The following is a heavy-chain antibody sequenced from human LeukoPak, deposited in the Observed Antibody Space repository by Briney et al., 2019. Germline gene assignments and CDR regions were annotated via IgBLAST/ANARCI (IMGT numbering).Heavy chain of an antibody. V-gene: IGHV3-23*01. CDR2: ISGSGGST. CDR3: TRDEVGASTEFDY. CDR1: GFTFSSYG. D-gene: IGHD1-26*01. J-gene: IGHJ4*02. Sequence: GGSLRLSCAASGFTFSSYGMSWVRQAPGKGLEWVSAISGSGGSTYYADSVEGRFTISRDNAKNSLYLQMNSLRAEDTAVYYCTRDEVGASTEFDYWGQGTLVTVSS.